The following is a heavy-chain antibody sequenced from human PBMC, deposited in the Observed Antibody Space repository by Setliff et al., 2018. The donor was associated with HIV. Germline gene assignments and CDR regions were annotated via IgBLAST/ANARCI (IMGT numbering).Heavy chain of an antibody. J-gene: IGHJ4*02. CDR1: GYTFTSYG. V-gene: IGHV1-18*01. CDR3: ARVATVSHPGDYFDY. CDR2: ISAYNGNT. D-gene: IGHD4-4*01. Sequence: GASVKVSCKASGYTFTSYGISWVRQAPGQGLEWMGWISAYNGNTNYAQKLQGRVTMTTDTSTSTAYMELRSLRSDDTAVYYCARVATVSHPGDYFDYWGQGTLVTVSS.